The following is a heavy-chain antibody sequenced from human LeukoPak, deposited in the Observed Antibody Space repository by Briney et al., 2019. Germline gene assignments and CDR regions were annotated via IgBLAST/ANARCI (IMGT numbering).Heavy chain of an antibody. Sequence: GGSLRLSCAASGFTFSNYGMSWVRQAPEKGLEWVSSISSSSSYIYYADSVKGRFTISRDNAKNSLYLQMNSLRAEDTAVYYCARVGYCSSTSCYGPGYYMDVWGKGTTVTISS. J-gene: IGHJ6*03. CDR2: ISSSSSYI. D-gene: IGHD2-2*01. CDR1: GFTFSNYG. V-gene: IGHV3-21*01. CDR3: ARVGYCSSTSCYGPGYYMDV.